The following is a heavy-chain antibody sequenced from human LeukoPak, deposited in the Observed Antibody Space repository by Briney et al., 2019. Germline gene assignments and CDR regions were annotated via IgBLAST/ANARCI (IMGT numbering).Heavy chain of an antibody. CDR3: ARGSGSYYDSSGSYYFDH. J-gene: IGHJ4*02. Sequence: GGTLRLSCAASGFTVSSNYMSWVRQAPGKGLEWVSVIYSGGSTYHADSVKGRFTISRDNSKNTLYLHMDSLRAEDTDVYSCARGSGSYYDSSGSYYFDHLGQGTLVTVSS. CDR1: GFTVSSNY. V-gene: IGHV3-53*01. D-gene: IGHD3-22*01. CDR2: IYSGGST.